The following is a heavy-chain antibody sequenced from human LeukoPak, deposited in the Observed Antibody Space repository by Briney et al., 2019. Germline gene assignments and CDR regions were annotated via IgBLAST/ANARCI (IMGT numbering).Heavy chain of an antibody. V-gene: IGHV1-69*13. D-gene: IGHD4-17*01. CDR2: IIPIFGTA. CDR1: GGTFSSYA. CDR3: ARPRREIDDYGDYGQFDY. J-gene: IGHJ4*02. Sequence: SVKVSCKASGGTFSSYAISWVRQAPGQGLEWMGGIIPIFGTANYAQKFQSRVTITADESTSTAYMELSSLRSEDTAVYYCARPRREIDDYGDYGQFDYWGQGTLVTVSS.